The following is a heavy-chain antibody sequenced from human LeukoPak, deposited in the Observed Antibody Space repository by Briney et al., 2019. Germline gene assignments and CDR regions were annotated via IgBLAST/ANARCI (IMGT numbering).Heavy chain of an antibody. J-gene: IGHJ3*02. CDR2: ISAYNGNT. CDR3: ARCINGGSFDI. CDR1: GYTSTSDG. V-gene: IGHV1-18*04. D-gene: IGHD4-23*01. Sequence: AAVKDSSKACGYTSTSDGISWVRQAPGHGLVWMGWISAYNGNTNYAQKLQGRVTMTTDTSTSTAYMELSSLRSDDTAVYYCARCINGGSFDIWCRGQMVIVSS.